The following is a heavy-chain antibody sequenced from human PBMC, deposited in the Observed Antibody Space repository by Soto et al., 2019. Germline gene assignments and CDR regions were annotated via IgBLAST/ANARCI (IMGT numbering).Heavy chain of an antibody. D-gene: IGHD4-17*01. Sequence: GESLKISWDGSGSNLSNYYISWVRHLPGKGLEWMGRVDPSDSYTNYSPSFQGHVSISADMSITTAFLLLRGLKASDSGMYYCATLKCDYGDYDYWGQGTLVTVSS. CDR2: VDPSDSYT. V-gene: IGHV5-10-1*01. J-gene: IGHJ4*02. CDR3: ATLKCDYGDYDY. CDR1: GSNLSNYY.